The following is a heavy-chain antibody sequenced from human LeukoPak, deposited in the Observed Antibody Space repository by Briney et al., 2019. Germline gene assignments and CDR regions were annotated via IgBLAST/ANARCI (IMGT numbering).Heavy chain of an antibody. Sequence: GASLRLSCAASGFTFSSYAMSWVRQAPGKGLEWVSAISGSGGSTYYADSVKGRFTISRDNSKNTLYLQMNSLRAEDTAVYYCAKSYSSGWYYFDYRGQGTLVTVSS. CDR2: ISGSGGST. V-gene: IGHV3-23*01. CDR3: AKSYSSGWYYFDY. D-gene: IGHD6-19*01. CDR1: GFTFSSYA. J-gene: IGHJ4*02.